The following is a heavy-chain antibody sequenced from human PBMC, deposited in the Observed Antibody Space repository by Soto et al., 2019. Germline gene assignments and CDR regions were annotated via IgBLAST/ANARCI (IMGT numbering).Heavy chain of an antibody. J-gene: IGHJ4*02. CDR2: INAGNGNT. V-gene: IGHV1-3*01. CDR1: GYTFTSYA. CDR3: ARGESVVGDY. D-gene: IGHD2-15*01. Sequence: ASVKVSCKASGYTFTSYAMHWVRQAPGRRLEWMGWINAGNGNTECSQKFQDRVTITRDTSASTAYMELSSLRSEDTAVYYCARGESVVGDYWGQGTLVTVSS.